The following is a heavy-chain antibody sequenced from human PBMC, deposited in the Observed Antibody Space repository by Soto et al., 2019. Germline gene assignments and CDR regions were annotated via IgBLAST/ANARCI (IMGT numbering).Heavy chain of an antibody. CDR2: ISSSGSTI. D-gene: IGHD5-12*01. J-gene: IGHJ6*03. CDR3: ARVSPIVATTSPHYYYMDV. CDR1: GFTFSDYY. V-gene: IGHV3-11*01. Sequence: SGGSLRLSCAASGFTFSDYYMSWIRQAPGKGLEWVSYISSSGSTIYYADSVKGRFTISRDNAKNSLYLQMNSLRAEDTAVYYCARVSPIVATTSPHYYYMDVWGKGTTVTVSS.